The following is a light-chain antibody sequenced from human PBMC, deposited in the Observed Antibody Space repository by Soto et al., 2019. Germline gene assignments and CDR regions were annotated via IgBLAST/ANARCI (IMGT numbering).Light chain of an antibody. J-gene: IGKJ4*01. CDR3: QQYNNWGLP. CDR1: ENVGTN. Sequence: IVLTQSPATLSVSPGERVTRSCRASENVGTNLAWYQQRPGQPPRLLIYGSSTRATGISATFSGSGSRTEFTLTISSLQSEDSAVYYCQQYNNWGLPFGGGTRVEIK. CDR2: GSS. V-gene: IGKV3D-15*01.